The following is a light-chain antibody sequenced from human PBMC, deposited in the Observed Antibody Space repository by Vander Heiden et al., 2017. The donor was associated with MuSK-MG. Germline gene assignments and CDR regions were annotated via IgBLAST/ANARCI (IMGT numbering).Light chain of an antibody. Sequence: DIVMTQSPDSLAVSLGERATINCKSSQSVLYSSNNKNYLAWYQQKPGQPPKLLIYWASTRVSAVPDRFTGSGSGTDFTLTISSLQAEDVAVYYCQQYYTTPGTFGQATKLGIK. V-gene: IGKV4-1*01. CDR2: WAS. CDR3: QQYYTTPGT. CDR1: QSVLYSSNNKNY. J-gene: IGKJ2*01.